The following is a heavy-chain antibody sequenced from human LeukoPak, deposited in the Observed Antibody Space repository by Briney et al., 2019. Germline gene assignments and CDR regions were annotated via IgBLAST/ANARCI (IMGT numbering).Heavy chain of an antibody. J-gene: IGHJ4*02. CDR2: INAGNGNT. D-gene: IGHD6-19*01. CDR3: ARDRWYSSGWPRFDY. Sequence: ASVKVSCKASGYTFTSYGISWVRQAPGQGLEWMGWINAGNGNTKYSQKFQGRVTITRDTSASTAYMELSSLRSEDTAVYYCARDRWYSSGWPRFDYWGQGTLVTVSS. V-gene: IGHV1-3*01. CDR1: GYTFTSYG.